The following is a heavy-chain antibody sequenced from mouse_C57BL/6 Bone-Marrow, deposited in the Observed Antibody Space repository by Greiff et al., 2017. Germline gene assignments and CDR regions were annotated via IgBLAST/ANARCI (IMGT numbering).Heavy chain of an antibody. CDR2: IYPRSGNT. D-gene: IGHD4-1*01. CDR1: GYTFTSYG. J-gene: IGHJ2*01. CDR3: ARNWYYCGY. V-gene: IGHV1-81*01. Sequence: QVHVKQSGAELARPGASVKLSCKASGYTFTSYGISWVKQRTGQGLEWIGEIYPRSGNTYYNEKFKGKATLTADKSSSTAYMELRSLTSEDSAVYFCARNWYYCGYWGQGTTLTVSS.